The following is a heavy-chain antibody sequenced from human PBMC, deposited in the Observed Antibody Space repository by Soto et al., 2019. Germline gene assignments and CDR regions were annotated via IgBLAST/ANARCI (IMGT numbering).Heavy chain of an antibody. Sequence: ESGGGVVQPGRSLRLSCAASGFTFRTYGMHWVRQAPGKGLEWVAAMSDDGVNKHYTGSVLGRFTISRDNSKNTLYLQMDSLRNEDAAVYYCTRGGFPYFDYWGPGTLVTVSS. CDR3: TRGGFPYFDY. CDR1: GFTFRTYG. D-gene: IGHD1-26*01. CDR2: MSDDGVNK. J-gene: IGHJ4*02. V-gene: IGHV3-30*03.